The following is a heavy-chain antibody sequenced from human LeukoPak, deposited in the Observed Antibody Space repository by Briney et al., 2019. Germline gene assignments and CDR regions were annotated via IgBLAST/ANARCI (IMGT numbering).Heavy chain of an antibody. CDR2: INSDGSST. J-gene: IGHJ3*02. CDR3: ARQGRVSYYHGAFDI. Sequence: GGSLRLSCAASGFTFSSYWMHWVRQAPGKGLVWVSRINSDGSSTSYADSVKGRFTISRDSAKNTLYLQMNSLRAEDTAVYYCARQGRVSYYHGAFDIWGQGTMVTVSS. CDR1: GFTFSSYW. V-gene: IGHV3-74*01. D-gene: IGHD1-26*01.